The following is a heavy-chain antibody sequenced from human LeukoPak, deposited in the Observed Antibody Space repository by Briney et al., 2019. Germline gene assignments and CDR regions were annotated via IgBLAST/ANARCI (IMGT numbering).Heavy chain of an antibody. D-gene: IGHD5-12*01. CDR1: GYSISSGYY. CDR3: ARLAQGGSKTYYFDY. CDR2: MYHSGST. J-gene: IGHJ4*02. Sequence: SETLSLTCAVSGYSISSGYYWGWVRQPPGKGLEWIGSMYHSGSTYYNPSLKSRVTISLDTSKNQFSLKLSSVTAADTAVYYCARLAQGGSKTYYFDYWGQGTLVTVSS. V-gene: IGHV4-38-2*01.